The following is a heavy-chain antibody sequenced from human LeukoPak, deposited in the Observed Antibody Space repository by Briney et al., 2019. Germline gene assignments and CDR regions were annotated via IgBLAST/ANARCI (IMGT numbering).Heavy chain of an antibody. J-gene: IGHJ4*02. CDR1: GFTFSSYG. CDR3: SRDFNGRNDF. D-gene: IGHD1-14*01. Sequence: GGSLRLSCAASGFTFSSYGIHWVRQGPGKGLVWVSRINPDGSRTDYAESVKGRFTISRDNAKNTLSLEMNSLGDEDTAVYYCSRDFNGRNDFWGQGTLVTVSS. CDR2: INPDGSRT. V-gene: IGHV3-74*01.